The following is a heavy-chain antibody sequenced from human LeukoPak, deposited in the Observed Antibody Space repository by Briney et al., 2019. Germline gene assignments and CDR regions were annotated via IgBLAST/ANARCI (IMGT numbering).Heavy chain of an antibody. D-gene: IGHD1-20*01. CDR3: ARVSTSLRDNWNPPYYYYGMDV. J-gene: IGHJ6*02. CDR2: FDPEDGET. V-gene: IGHV1-24*01. Sequence: ASVKVSCKVSGYTLTELSMHWVRQAPGKGLEWMGGFDPEDGETIYAQKFQGRVTMTEDTSTDTAYMELSSLRSEDTAVYYCARVSTSLRDNWNPPYYYYGMDVWGQGTTVTVSS. CDR1: GYTLTELS.